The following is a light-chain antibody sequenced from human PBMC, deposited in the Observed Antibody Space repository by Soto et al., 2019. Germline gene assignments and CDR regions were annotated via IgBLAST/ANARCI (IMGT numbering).Light chain of an antibody. CDR2: AAS. CDR1: QDIRND. V-gene: IGKV1-6*02. Sequence: AIPMTQSPSSLSASVGDRVTITCRASQDIRNDLGWYQQKPGKAPKILINAASNLQSGVPSRFSGSGSGTDFTLTISSLQPEDFATCYCLQDYNYPRTFGQGTRVEVK. J-gene: IGKJ1*01. CDR3: LQDYNYPRT.